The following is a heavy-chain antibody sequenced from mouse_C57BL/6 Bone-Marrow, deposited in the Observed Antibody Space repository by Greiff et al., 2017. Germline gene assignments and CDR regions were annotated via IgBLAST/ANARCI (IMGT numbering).Heavy chain of an antibody. V-gene: IGHV1-54*01. CDR2: INPGSGGT. J-gene: IGHJ3*01. CDR1: GYAFTNYL. D-gene: IGHD2-3*01. CDR3: VSCGGYSFAY. Sequence: QVQLQQSGAELVRPGTSVKVSCKASGYAFTNYLIEWVKQRPGQGLEWIGVINPGSGGTNYNEKFKGKATLTADKSSSTAYMQLSSLTSEDSAVYFCVSCGGYSFAYWGQGTLVTVSA.